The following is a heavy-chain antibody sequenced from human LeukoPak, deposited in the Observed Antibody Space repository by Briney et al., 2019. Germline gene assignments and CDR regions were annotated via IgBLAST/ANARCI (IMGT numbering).Heavy chain of an antibody. CDR1: GGSISSSGYY. V-gene: IGHV4-39*01. J-gene: IGHJ5*02. D-gene: IGHD4-17*01. CDR2: IYHRGNT. CDR3: ASSPDDYGDYAAGNWFDP. Sequence: SETLPVTCSVSGGSISSSGYYWGWIRQPPGKGLEWIVNIYHRGNTYYNSSLKSRVTISIDATKNQFSLKLTSVIDADTAVYYCASSPDDYGDYAAGNWFDPWGQGTLVTVSS.